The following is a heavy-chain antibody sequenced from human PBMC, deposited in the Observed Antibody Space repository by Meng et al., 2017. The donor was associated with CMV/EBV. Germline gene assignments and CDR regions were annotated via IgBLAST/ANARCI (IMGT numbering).Heavy chain of an antibody. Sequence: GGSLRLSCKGSGYSFTSYWIGWVRQMLGKGLEWMGIIYPGDSDTRYSPSFQGQVTISADKSISTAYLQWSSLKASDTAMYYCARSGYCSSTSCYTAYGMDVWGQGTTVTVSS. CDR2: IYPGDSDT. CDR3: ARSGYCSSTSCYTAYGMDV. J-gene: IGHJ6*02. V-gene: IGHV5-51*01. CDR1: GYSFTSYW. D-gene: IGHD2-2*02.